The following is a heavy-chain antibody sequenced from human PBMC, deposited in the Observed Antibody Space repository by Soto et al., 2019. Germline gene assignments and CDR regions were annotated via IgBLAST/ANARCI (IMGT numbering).Heavy chain of an antibody. CDR1: GYSFTSYW. CDR2: SYPGDSDT. V-gene: IGHV5-51*01. D-gene: IGHD1-26*01. J-gene: IGHJ4*02. CDR3: ARTPYSASYYYFDQ. Sequence: GESPKIPFNASGYSFTSYWIGWVRQMPRKGLAWMGISYPGDSDTIYSPSFQGQVTISADKAISAAYRQWNSLKASDIAMYYCARTPYSASYYYFDQWGQGTPVTVSS.